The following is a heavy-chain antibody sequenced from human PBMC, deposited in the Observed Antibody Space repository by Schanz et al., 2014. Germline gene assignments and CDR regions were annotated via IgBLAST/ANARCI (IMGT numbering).Heavy chain of an antibody. CDR3: AREQIMAAAGLVDY. V-gene: IGHV3-33*08. Sequence: GQLAESGGGLVQPGGSLRLSCAVSGFTVSSNHMSWVRQAPGKGLEWVAVIWSDGSTKYYADSVKGRFTISRDNSKNTLYLQMNSLRADDTAVYFCAREQIMAAAGLVDYWGHGTLVTVSS. CDR2: IWSDGSTK. J-gene: IGHJ4*01. D-gene: IGHD6-13*01. CDR1: GFTVSSNH.